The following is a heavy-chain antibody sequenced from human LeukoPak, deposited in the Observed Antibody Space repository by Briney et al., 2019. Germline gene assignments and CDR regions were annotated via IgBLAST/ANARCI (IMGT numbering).Heavy chain of an antibody. J-gene: IGHJ4*02. CDR2: INHSGST. V-gene: IGHV4-34*01. CDR1: GGSFSGYY. D-gene: IGHD6-6*01. CDR3: ASAEYSSSAHDY. Sequence: SETLSLTCAVYGGSFSGYYWSWMRQPPGKGLEWIGEINHSGSTNYNPSLKSRVTISVDTSKNQFSLKLSSVTAADTAVYYCASAEYSSSAHDYWGQGTLVTVSS.